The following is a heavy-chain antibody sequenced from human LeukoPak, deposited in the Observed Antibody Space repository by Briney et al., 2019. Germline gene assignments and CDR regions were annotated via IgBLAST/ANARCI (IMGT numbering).Heavy chain of an antibody. Sequence: SETLSLTCAVSGGSFSGYYWSWIRQPPGKGLEWIGEINHSGSTNYNPSLKSRVTISVDTSKNKFSLKLSSVTAADTAVYYCARSSPDYVWGSYRSTFDYWGQGTLVTVSS. CDR1: GGSFSGYY. J-gene: IGHJ4*02. CDR3: ARSSPDYVWGSYRSTFDY. CDR2: INHSGST. V-gene: IGHV4-34*01. D-gene: IGHD3-16*02.